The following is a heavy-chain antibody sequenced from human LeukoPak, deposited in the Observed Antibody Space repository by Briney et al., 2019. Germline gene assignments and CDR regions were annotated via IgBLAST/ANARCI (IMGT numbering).Heavy chain of an antibody. J-gene: IGHJ5*02. D-gene: IGHD3-10*01. CDR3: ARAGGITMVRGVIKRYDWFDP. Sequence: ASVKVSCKVSGYTLTELSMHWVRQAPGKGLEWMGGFDPEDGETIYAQKFQGRVTMTEDTSTDTAYMELSSLRSEDTAVYYCARAGGITMVRGVIKRYDWFDPWGQGTLVTVSS. V-gene: IGHV1-24*01. CDR1: GYTLTELS. CDR2: FDPEDGET.